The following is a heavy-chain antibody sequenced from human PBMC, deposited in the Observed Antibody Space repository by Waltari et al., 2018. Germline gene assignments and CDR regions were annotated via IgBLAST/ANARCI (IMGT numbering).Heavy chain of an antibody. CDR1: GFTFSSSW. Sequence: EVQVVESGGGLVQPGGSLRLSCAASGFTFSSSWMTWVRQAPGRGLEWEANKKPNGSVQYYVDSVKGRFTMSRDNTKNSLYLQMSSLRAEDTAVYYCAIGGVETSWYWRYWGQGTLVTVSS. D-gene: IGHD6-13*01. CDR2: KKPNGSVQ. V-gene: IGHV3-7*01. J-gene: IGHJ4*02. CDR3: AIGGVETSWYWRY.